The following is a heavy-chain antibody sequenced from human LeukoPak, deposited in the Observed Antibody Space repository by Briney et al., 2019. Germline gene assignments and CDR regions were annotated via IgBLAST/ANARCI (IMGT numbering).Heavy chain of an antibody. V-gene: IGHV3-23*01. CDR2: ISGSGAST. J-gene: IGHJ4*02. CDR1: GFTLSTNA. CDR3: AKGPGLHYDSSGYYYE. D-gene: IGHD3-22*01. Sequence: GGSLRLSCLTSGFTLSTNAMSWVRQAPGKGLEWISGISGSGASTYYADSVKGRFTISRDDSRNTLYLQMNSLRGDDTAVYYCAKGPGLHYDSSGYYYEWGQGILVTVSS.